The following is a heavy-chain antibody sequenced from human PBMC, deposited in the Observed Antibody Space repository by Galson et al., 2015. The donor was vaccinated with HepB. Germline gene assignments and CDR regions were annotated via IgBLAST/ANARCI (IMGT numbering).Heavy chain of an antibody. CDR3: AGVGYCSSTSCLHYYGMGV. Sequence: SLRLSCAASGFTFSSYAMSWVRQAPGKGLEWVSAISGSGGSTYYADSVKGRFTISRDNSKNTLYLQMNSLRAEDTAVYYCAGVGYCSSTSCLHYYGMGVWGQGTTVTVSS. J-gene: IGHJ6*02. CDR1: GFTFSSYA. D-gene: IGHD2-2*01. V-gene: IGHV3-23*01. CDR2: ISGSGGST.